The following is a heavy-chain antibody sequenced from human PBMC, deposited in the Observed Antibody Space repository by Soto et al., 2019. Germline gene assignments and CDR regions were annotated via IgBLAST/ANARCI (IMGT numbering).Heavy chain of an antibody. D-gene: IGHD2-15*01. CDR3: ASYCSGGSCYAAGDYYYYALDV. CDR1: GGTFSSYA. V-gene: IGHV1-69*01. Sequence: QVPLLQSGAEVKKPGSSVKVSCKASGGTFSSYAIGWVRQAPGQGLEWMGGIIPSLGTTDYAQKFQGRVTITADGSTSTAYMELSSLRSDDTAVYYCASYCSGGSCYAAGDYYYYALDVWGQGTTVTVSS. J-gene: IGHJ6*02. CDR2: IIPSLGTT.